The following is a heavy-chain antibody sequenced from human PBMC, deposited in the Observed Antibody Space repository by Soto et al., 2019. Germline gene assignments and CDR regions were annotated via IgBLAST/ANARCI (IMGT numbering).Heavy chain of an antibody. Sequence: GESLKISCKGSGYIFNNYWIGWVRQMPGKGLEWMGIIYPGDSDTRYSPSFQGQVTISAEKSIRTAYLQWSSLKASDTAMYYCARRGPGDYRGVGWLDSWGQGTQVTVSS. V-gene: IGHV5-51*01. CDR2: IYPGDSDT. CDR3: ARRGPGDYRGVGWLDS. D-gene: IGHD3-10*01. J-gene: IGHJ5*01. CDR1: GYIFNNYW.